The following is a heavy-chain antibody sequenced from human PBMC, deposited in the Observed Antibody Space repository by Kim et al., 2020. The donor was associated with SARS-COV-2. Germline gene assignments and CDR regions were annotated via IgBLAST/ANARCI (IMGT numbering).Heavy chain of an antibody. D-gene: IGHD6-6*01. CDR2: ISSSSSTI. Sequence: GGSLRLSCAASGFTFSSYSMNWVRQAPGKGLEWVSYISSSSSTIYYADSVKGRFTISRDNAKNSLYLQMNSLRDEDTAVYYCARDFGGSSAFHENYYYYGMDVWGQGTTVTVSS. CDR1: GFTFSSYS. J-gene: IGHJ6*02. CDR3: ARDFGGSSAFHENYYYYGMDV. V-gene: IGHV3-48*02.